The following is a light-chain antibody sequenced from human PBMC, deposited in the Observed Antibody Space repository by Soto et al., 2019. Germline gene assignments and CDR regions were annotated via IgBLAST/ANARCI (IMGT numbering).Light chain of an antibody. CDR3: QQYNSYSWT. CDR2: DAS. J-gene: IGKJ1*01. CDR1: QSFSSW. Sequence: DIQMTQSPSTLSASVGDRVTITCRASQSFSSWLAWYQQKPGKAPKLLIYDASSLESGVPSRFSGSGSGTEFTLTISSLQPDDFATYYCQQYNSYSWTFGQGTKVEIK. V-gene: IGKV1-5*01.